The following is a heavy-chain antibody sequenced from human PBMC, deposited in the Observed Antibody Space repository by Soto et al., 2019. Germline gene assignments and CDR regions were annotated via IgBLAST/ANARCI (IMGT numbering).Heavy chain of an antibody. D-gene: IGHD3-9*01. V-gene: IGHV3-73*01. Sequence: VQLVESGGGVVQPGRSLRLSCAASGFTFRSHGMYWVRQASGKGLEWVGRIRSKANSYATAYAASVKGRFTISRDDSKNTAYLQMNSLKTEDTAVYYCTSQLRYFDWLSHWYFDLWGRGTLVTVSS. CDR3: TSQLRYFDWLSHWYFDL. CDR1: GFTFRSHG. CDR2: IRSKANSYAT. J-gene: IGHJ2*01.